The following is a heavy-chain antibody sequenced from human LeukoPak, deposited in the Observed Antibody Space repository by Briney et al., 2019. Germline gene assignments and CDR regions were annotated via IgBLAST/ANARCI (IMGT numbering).Heavy chain of an antibody. Sequence: ASVKVSCKASGYTFTTYSIHWVRQAPGQRLEWMGRINGGNDNTRYSQKFQGRVTITRDTSASTAFMELSSLRSEDTAVYYCARGIVVEPTANWFDPWGQGILVTVSS. CDR1: GYTFTTYS. CDR3: ARGIVVEPTANWFDP. J-gene: IGHJ5*02. CDR2: INGGNDNT. D-gene: IGHD2-2*01. V-gene: IGHV1-3*01.